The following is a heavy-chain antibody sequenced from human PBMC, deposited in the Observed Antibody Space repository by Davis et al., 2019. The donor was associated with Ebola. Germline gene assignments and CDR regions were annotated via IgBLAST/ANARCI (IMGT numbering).Heavy chain of an antibody. V-gene: IGHV1-46*01. CDR1: GYTFTSYG. J-gene: IGHJ5*02. Sequence: ASVKVSCKASGYTFTSYGISWVRQAPGQGLEWMGIINPSAGSASYAQKFQGRVTMTRDTSTSTVYMELSSLRAEDTAVYYCARTPRVVVPAAWGQGTLVTVSS. D-gene: IGHD2-2*01. CDR2: INPSAGSA. CDR3: ARTPRVVVPAA.